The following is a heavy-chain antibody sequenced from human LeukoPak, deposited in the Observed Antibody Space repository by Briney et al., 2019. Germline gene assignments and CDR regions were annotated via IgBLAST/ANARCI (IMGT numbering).Heavy chain of an antibody. V-gene: IGHV3-11*04. J-gene: IGHJ4*02. D-gene: IGHD2-21*01. CDR2: ISSSGSTI. CDR3: AGLEIATPYFDY. Sequence: GGSLRLSCAASGFTFSDYYMSWIRQAPGKGLEWVSYISSSGSTIYYADSVKGRFTISRDNAKNSLYLQMNSLRAEDTAVYYRAGLEIATPYFDYWGQGTLVTVSS. CDR1: GFTFSDYY.